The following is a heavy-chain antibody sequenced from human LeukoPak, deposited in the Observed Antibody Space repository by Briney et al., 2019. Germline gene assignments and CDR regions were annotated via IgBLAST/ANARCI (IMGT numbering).Heavy chain of an antibody. CDR2: ISSGSTYT. V-gene: IGHV3-11*05. J-gene: IGHJ3*02. D-gene: IGHD1-26*01. CDR3: ARGRVGALLHALDI. CDR1: GFTFSDHY. Sequence: PGGSLRLSCEVSGFTFSDHYMSWIRQAPGKRLEWVSYISSGSTYTNYADSVEGRFTISRDNAKNSPYLQMNSLRAEDTAVYYCARGRVGALLHALDIWGQGTLVAVSS.